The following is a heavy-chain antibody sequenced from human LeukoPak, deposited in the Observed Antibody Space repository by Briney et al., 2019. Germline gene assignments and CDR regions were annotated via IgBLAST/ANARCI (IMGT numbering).Heavy chain of an antibody. CDR2: INHSGST. CDR1: GGSFSGHY. J-gene: IGHJ5*02. D-gene: IGHD3-3*01. V-gene: IGHV4-34*01. CDR3: ARAPYYDFWSSYPTKLRANWFDP. Sequence: PSETLSLTCAVYGGSFSGHYWSWIRQPPGKGLEWIGEINHSGSTNYNPSLKSRVTISVDTSKNQFSLKLSSVTAADTAVYYCARAPYYDFWSSYPTKLRANWFDPWGQGTLVTVSS.